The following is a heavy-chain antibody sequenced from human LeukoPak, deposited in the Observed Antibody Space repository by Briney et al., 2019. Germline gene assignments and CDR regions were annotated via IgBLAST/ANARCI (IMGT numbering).Heavy chain of an antibody. CDR2: IIPIFGTA. CDR3: ARGGKGDYVWGSYRHLYYFDY. V-gene: IGHV1-69*13. D-gene: IGHD3-16*02. Sequence: GASVKVSCKASGGTFSSYAISWVRQAPGQGLEWMGGIIPIFGTANYAQKFQGRVTITADESTSTAYLELSSLRSEDTAVYYCARGGKGDYVWGSYRHLYYFDYWGQGTLVTVSS. CDR1: GGTFSSYA. J-gene: IGHJ4*02.